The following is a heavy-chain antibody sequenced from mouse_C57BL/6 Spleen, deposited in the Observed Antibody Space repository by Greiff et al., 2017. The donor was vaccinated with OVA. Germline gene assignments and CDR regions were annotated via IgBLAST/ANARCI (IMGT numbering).Heavy chain of an antibody. CDR1: GYTFTDYE. Sequence: VRLQQSGAELVRPGASVTLSCKASGYTFTDYEMHWVKQTPVHGLEWIGAIDPETGGTAYNQKFKGKAILTADKSSSTAYMELRSLTSEDSAVYYCTRSYYGSPSYYAMDYWGQGTSVTVSS. J-gene: IGHJ4*01. CDR3: TRSYYGSPSYYAMDY. D-gene: IGHD1-1*01. V-gene: IGHV1-15*01. CDR2: IDPETGGT.